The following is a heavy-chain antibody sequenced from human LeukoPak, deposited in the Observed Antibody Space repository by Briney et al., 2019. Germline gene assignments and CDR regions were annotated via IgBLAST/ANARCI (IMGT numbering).Heavy chain of an antibody. V-gene: IGHV4-59*01. CDR2: IYYSGST. D-gene: IGHD6-13*01. Sequence: PSETLSLTCTVSGDSISSYYWSWIRQPPGKGLEWIGYIYYSGSTNYNPSLKSRVTISVDTSKNQFSLKLTSVTAADTAVYYCARDRQQLVRGDYFDYWGQGTLVTVSS. CDR1: GDSISSYY. J-gene: IGHJ4*02. CDR3: ARDRQQLVRGDYFDY.